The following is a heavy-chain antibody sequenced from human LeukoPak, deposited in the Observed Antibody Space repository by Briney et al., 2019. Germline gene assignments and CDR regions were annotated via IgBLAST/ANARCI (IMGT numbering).Heavy chain of an antibody. V-gene: IGHV3-21*01. CDR2: ISTSSSYI. J-gene: IGHJ4*02. D-gene: IGHD3-10*01. Sequence: GGSLRLSCAAYGFTFSSYSMNWVRQAPGKGLEWVSFISTSSSYIYYADSVKGRFTISRDNAKNSLYLEMNSLRAEDTAVYYCASPVFGGLATRGAFDYWGQGTLVTVSS. CDR1: GFTFSSYS. CDR3: ASPVFGGLATRGAFDY.